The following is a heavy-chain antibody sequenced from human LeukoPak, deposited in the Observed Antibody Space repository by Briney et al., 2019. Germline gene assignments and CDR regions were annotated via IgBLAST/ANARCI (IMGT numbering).Heavy chain of an antibody. Sequence: SETLSLTCTVSGGSISSGDYYWSWIRQPPGKGLEWIGYIYYSGSTYYNPSLKSRVTISVDTSKNQFSLKLSSVTVADTAVYYCASRIAAAGKGNYYMDVWGKGTTVTVSS. CDR3: ASRIAAAGKGNYYMDV. V-gene: IGHV4-30-4*08. CDR2: IYYSGST. J-gene: IGHJ6*03. D-gene: IGHD6-13*01. CDR1: GGSISSGDYY.